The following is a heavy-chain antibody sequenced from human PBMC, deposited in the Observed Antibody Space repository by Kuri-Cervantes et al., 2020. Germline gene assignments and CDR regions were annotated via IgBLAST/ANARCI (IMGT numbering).Heavy chain of an antibody. D-gene: IGHD5-12*01. CDR2: IYYSGST. Sequence: GSLRLSCTVSGGSISSSSYYWGWIRQPPGKGLEWIGSIYYSGSTYYNPSLKSRVTISVDKSKNQFSLKLSSVTAADTAVYYCARDPYHSGYDYPVDNWGQGTLVTVSS. CDR3: ARDPYHSGYDYPVDN. J-gene: IGHJ4*02. CDR1: GGSISSSSYY. V-gene: IGHV4-39*07.